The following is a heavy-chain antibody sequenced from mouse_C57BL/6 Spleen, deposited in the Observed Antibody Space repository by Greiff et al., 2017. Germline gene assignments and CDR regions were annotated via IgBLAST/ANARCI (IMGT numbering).Heavy chain of an antibody. CDR2: IYPSDSET. J-gene: IGHJ2*01. V-gene: IGHV1-61*01. CDR1: GYTFTSYW. CDR3: SRRGKGGYFDY. Sequence: QVQLQQPGAELVRPGSSVKLSCKASGYTFTSYWMDWVKQRPGQGLEWIGNIYPSDSETHYNQKFKYKATLTVDKSSSTAYMQLSSLTSEDSAVYYCSRRGKGGYFDYWGQGTTLTVSS.